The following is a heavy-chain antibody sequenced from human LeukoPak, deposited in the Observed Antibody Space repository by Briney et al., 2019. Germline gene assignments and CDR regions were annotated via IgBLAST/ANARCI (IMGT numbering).Heavy chain of an antibody. Sequence: GGSLRLSCAASGFTFSSYAMSWVRQAPGKGLEWVSAISGSGGSTYYADSVKGRFTISRDNSKNTLYLQMNSLRAEDTAVYYCAKWGSGSYYNALCPNFDYWGQGTLVTVSS. CDR1: GFTFSSYA. V-gene: IGHV3-23*01. CDR2: ISGSGGST. J-gene: IGHJ4*02. D-gene: IGHD3-10*01. CDR3: AKWGSGSYYNALCPNFDY.